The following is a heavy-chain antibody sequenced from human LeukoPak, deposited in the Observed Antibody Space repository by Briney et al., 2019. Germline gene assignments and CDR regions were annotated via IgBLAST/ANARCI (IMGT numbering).Heavy chain of an antibody. Sequence: GGSLRLSCAASGFTFSNYWIYWVRHVPGKGLVWVSRISPDGKDTSHADSVKGRFTIDRDNAKNTLYLQMNSLRAEDTAVYYCATYNWEYEADYWGQGTLVTVSS. CDR3: ATYNWEYEADY. CDR2: ISPDGKDT. V-gene: IGHV3-74*01. D-gene: IGHD1-20*01. CDR1: GFTFSNYW. J-gene: IGHJ4*02.